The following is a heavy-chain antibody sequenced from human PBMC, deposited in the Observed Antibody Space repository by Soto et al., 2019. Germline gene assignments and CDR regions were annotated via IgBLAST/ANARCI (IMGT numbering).Heavy chain of an antibody. V-gene: IGHV4-59*08. J-gene: IGHJ4*02. D-gene: IGHD3-10*01. Sequence: PSETLSLTCTVSGGSISSYYWSWIRQPPGKGLEWIGYFYYGGSTKYNPSLKSRVTISVDTSKNQFSLKLTSVTAADTAVYYCARHISSGTYYADFWGQGSLVTVS. CDR1: GGSISSYY. CDR2: FYYGGST. CDR3: ARHISSGTYYADF.